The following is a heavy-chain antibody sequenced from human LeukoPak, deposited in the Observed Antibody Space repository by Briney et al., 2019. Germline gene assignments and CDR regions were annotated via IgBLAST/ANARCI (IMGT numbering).Heavy chain of an antibody. CDR3: ARDANYDILTGYYTKYMDV. CDR1: GFTFDDYA. J-gene: IGHJ6*03. V-gene: IGHV3-43D*03. CDR2: ISWDGGST. D-gene: IGHD3-9*01. Sequence: GGSLRLSCAASGFTFDDYAMHWVRQAPGKGLEWVSLISWDGGSTYYADSVKGRFTISRDNAKNSLYLQMNSLRAEDTAVYYCARDANYDILTGYYTKYMDVWGKGTTVTVSS.